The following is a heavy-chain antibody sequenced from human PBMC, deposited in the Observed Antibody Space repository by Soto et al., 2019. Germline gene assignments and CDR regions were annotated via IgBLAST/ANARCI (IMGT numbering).Heavy chain of an antibody. V-gene: IGHV3-30-3*01. D-gene: IGHD4-17*01. Sequence: QVQLVESGGGVVQPGRSLRLSCAASGFTFSDYSMHWVRQAPGKGLEWVAVISYDGGNKHYVDSVKGRITMSRDNYKNTVYLQMNSLRSEDTAVYYCAREAPDYADAFDIWGRGTRVTVSS. CDR1: GFTFSDYS. J-gene: IGHJ3*02. CDR3: AREAPDYADAFDI. CDR2: ISYDGGNK.